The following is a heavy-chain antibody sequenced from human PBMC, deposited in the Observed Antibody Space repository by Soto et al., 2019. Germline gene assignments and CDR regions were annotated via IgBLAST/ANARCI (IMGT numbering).Heavy chain of an antibody. V-gene: IGHV3-74*01. Sequence: DSVSGRFTISRDNAKNTLYLQMNNLRAEDTAVYYCARDWTATGPSSFDYWGHGTLVTVSS. D-gene: IGHD6-13*01. CDR3: ARDWTATGPSSFDY. J-gene: IGHJ4*01.